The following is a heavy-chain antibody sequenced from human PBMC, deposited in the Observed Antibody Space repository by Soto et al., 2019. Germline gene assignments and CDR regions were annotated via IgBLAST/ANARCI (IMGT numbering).Heavy chain of an antibody. Sequence: GGSLRLSCAASGFTFSSYGMHWVRQAPGKGLEWVAVIWYDGSNKYYADSVKGRFTISRDNSKNTLYLQMNSLRAEDTAVYYCARGLGDTGDYYYYMDVWGKGTTVTVSS. V-gene: IGHV3-33*01. CDR1: GFTFSSYG. CDR3: ARGLGDTGDYYYYMDV. CDR2: IWYDGSNK. J-gene: IGHJ6*03. D-gene: IGHD3-10*01.